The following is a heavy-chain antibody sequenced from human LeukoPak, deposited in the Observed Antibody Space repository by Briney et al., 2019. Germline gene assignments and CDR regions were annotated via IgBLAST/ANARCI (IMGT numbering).Heavy chain of an antibody. D-gene: IGHD2-21*02. J-gene: IGHJ5*02. Sequence: ASVKVSCKASGYTFTSYAMHWVRQAPGQRLEWMGWINAGNGNTKYSQKFQGRVTITRDTSASTAYMELSSLRSEDTAVYYCARQAWGYCGGDCYPTNFDPWGQGTLVTVSS. V-gene: IGHV1-3*01. CDR1: GYTFTSYA. CDR3: ARQAWGYCGGDCYPTNFDP. CDR2: INAGNGNT.